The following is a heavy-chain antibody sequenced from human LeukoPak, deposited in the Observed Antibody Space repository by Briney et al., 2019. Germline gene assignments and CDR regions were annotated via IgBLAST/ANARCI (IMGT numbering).Heavy chain of an antibody. Sequence: ASVKVSCKASGYTFSSYYMHWVRKAPGQGLEWMGIINPSGGSTSYAQKCQGRVTMTRDTSTSTVYMELSSLRSEDTAVYYCPRVKPNYYDSSAYGTFDIWGQGTMVTVSS. J-gene: IGHJ3*02. CDR1: GYTFSSYY. CDR2: INPSGGST. CDR3: PRVKPNYYDSSAYGTFDI. V-gene: IGHV1-46*01. D-gene: IGHD3-22*01.